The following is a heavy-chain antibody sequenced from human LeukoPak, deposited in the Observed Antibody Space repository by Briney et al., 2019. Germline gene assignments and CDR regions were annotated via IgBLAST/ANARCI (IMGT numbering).Heavy chain of an antibody. V-gene: IGHV3-30*18. Sequence: GGSLRLSCAASGFTFSSYGMHWVRQAPGKGLEWVAVISYDGSHKYYADSVKGRFSISRDNSKNTLYLQMNSLRADDTAVYYCAKGARGDTVTSIVGLNWFDPWGQGTLVTVSS. CDR2: ISYDGSHK. CDR3: AKGARGDTVTSIVGLNWFDP. D-gene: IGHD4-17*01. CDR1: GFTFSSYG. J-gene: IGHJ5*02.